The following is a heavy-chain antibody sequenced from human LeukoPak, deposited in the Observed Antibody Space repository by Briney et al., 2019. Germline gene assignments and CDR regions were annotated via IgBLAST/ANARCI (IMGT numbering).Heavy chain of an antibody. CDR2: IYYSGST. Sequence: SETLSFTCTVSGGSISSYYWSWIRQPPGKGLEWIGYIYYSGSTNYNPSLKSRVTISVDTSKNQFSLKLSSVTAADTAVYYCARVRWELHPFDYWGQGTLVTVSS. CDR1: GGSISSYY. CDR3: ARVRWELHPFDY. D-gene: IGHD1-26*01. J-gene: IGHJ4*02. V-gene: IGHV4-59*01.